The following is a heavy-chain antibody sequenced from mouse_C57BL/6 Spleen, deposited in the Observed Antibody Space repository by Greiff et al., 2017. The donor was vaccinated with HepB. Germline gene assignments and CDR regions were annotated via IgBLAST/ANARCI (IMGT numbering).Heavy chain of an antibody. CDR1: GFSFTSYG. V-gene: IGHV2-5*01. Sequence: QVQLKESGPGLVQPSQSLSITCTVSGFSFTSYGVHWVRQSPGKGLEWLGVIWRGGSTDYNAAFMSRLSITKDNSKSQVFFKMNSLQADDTAIYYCASNYYGSSYWYFDVWGTGTTVTVSS. CDR3: ASNYYGSSYWYFDV. D-gene: IGHD1-1*01. CDR2: IWRGGST. J-gene: IGHJ1*03.